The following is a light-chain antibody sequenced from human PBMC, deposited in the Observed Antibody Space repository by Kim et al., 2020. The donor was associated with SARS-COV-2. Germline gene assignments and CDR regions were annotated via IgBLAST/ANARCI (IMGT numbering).Light chain of an antibody. Sequence: LSPGERATLSCRASQSVSSGYLAWYQQKPGQAPRLLIYGASSRASGIPDRFSGSGSGTDFTLTISRLEPEDFAVYYCQQYDGSPYTFGQGTKLEI. V-gene: IGKV3-20*01. CDR3: QQYDGSPYT. CDR2: GAS. CDR1: QSVSSGY. J-gene: IGKJ2*01.